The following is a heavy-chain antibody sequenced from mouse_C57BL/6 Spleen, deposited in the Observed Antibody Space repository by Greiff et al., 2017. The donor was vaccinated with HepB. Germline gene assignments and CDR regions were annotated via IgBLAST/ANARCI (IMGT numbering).Heavy chain of an antibody. D-gene: IGHD2-4*01. V-gene: IGHV5-17*01. CDR3: ARNYDYPRYFDY. CDR2: ISSGSSTI. J-gene: IGHJ2*01. CDR1: GFTFSDYG. Sequence: EVMLVESGGGLVKPGGSLKLSCAASGFTFSDYGMHWVRQAPEKGLEWVAYISSGSSTIYYADTVKGRFTISRDNAKNTLFLQMTSLRSEDTAMYYCARNYDYPRYFDYWGQGTTLTVSS.